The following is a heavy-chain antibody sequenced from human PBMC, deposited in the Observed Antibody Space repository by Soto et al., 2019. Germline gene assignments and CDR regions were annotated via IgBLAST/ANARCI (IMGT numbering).Heavy chain of an antibody. CDR2: INQSGTT. CDR1: CGSFREYY. CDR3: ARDIITVIGGQIYYYFGMDV. Sequence: SETLSLTCAFGCGSFREYYWSWIRQPPGKGLEWIGEINQSGTTHYNPSLKRRLNITIDTSKNQFSLKLTSVTAADTATYYCARDIITVIGGQIYYYFGMDVWGQGTTVTVSS. V-gene: IGHV4-34*01. J-gene: IGHJ6*02. D-gene: IGHD3-10*01.